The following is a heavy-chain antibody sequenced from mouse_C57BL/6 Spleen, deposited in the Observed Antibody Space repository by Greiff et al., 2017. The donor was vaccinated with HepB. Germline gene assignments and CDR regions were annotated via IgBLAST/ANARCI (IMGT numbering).Heavy chain of an antibody. D-gene: IGHD6-1*01. CDR2: INPGNGGT. V-gene: IGHV1-53*01. CDR1: GYTFTSYW. J-gene: IGHJ2*01. CDR3: ARDSHLAGGD. Sequence: QVQLQQPGAELVKPGASVKLSCKASGYTFTSYWMPWVKQRPGQGLEWIGDINPGNGGTNYNEKFKSKATLTVDKSSSTAYMQLSSLTSEDSAVYYCARDSHLAGGDWGQGTTVTVSS.